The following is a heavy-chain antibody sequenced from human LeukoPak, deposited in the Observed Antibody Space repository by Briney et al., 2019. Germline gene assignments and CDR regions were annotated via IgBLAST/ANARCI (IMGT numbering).Heavy chain of an antibody. V-gene: IGHV4-4*07. J-gene: IGHJ3*02. CDR3: ARDRIQIPAATDDAFDI. Sequence: SETLSLTCTVSGGSISSYYWSWIRQPAGKGLEWIGRIYTSGSTNYNPSLKSRVTMSVDTSKNQFPLKLSSVTAADTAVYYCARDRIQIPAATDDAFDIWGQGTMVTVSS. CDR2: IYTSGST. CDR1: GGSISSYY. D-gene: IGHD2-2*01.